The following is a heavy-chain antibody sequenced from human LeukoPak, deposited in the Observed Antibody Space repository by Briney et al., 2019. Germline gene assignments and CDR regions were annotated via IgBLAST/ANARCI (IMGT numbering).Heavy chain of an antibody. D-gene: IGHD5-12*01. Sequence: GGSLRLSCAASGFTFSSYSMNWVRQAPGKGLEWVSSISSSSSYIYYADSVKGRFTISRDNAKNSLYLQMNSLRAEDTAVYYCARDQRGREDGFDYWGQGTLVAVSS. CDR1: GFTFSSYS. J-gene: IGHJ4*02. V-gene: IGHV3-21*01. CDR2: ISSSSSYI. CDR3: ARDQRGREDGFDY.